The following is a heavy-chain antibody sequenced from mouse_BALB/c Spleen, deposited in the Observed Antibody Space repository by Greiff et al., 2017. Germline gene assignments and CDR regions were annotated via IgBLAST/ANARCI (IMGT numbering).Heavy chain of an antibody. V-gene: IGHV14-4*02. J-gene: IGHJ3*01. CDR3: NAVTAGAY. Sequence: VQLQQSGAELVRPGASVKLSCTASGFNIKDYYMHWVKQRPEQGLEWIGWIDPENGDTEYAPKFQGKATMTADTSSNTAYLQLSSLTSEDTAVYYCNAVTAGAYWGQGTLVTVSA. CDR1: GFNIKDYY. D-gene: IGHD1-2*01. CDR2: IDPENGDT.